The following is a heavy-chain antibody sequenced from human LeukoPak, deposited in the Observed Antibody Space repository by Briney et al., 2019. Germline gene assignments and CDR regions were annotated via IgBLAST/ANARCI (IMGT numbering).Heavy chain of an antibody. V-gene: IGHV3-11*01. CDR2: ICDSGRTV. D-gene: IGHD3-22*01. CDR3: ARDRLGDYDHSGYYDK. J-gene: IGHJ4*02. CDR1: GFIFSSYA. Sequence: GGSLRLSCAASGFIFSSYAMSWLRQAPGKGLEWVAYICDSGRTVYYADSVKGRFTISRDNAKNSVYLQMNNLRAEDTAVYYCARDRLGDYDHSGYYDKWGQGTLVTVSS.